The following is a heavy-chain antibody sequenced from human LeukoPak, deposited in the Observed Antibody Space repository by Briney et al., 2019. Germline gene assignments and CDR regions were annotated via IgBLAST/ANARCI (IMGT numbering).Heavy chain of an antibody. V-gene: IGHV4-59*01. D-gene: IGHD3-10*01. CDR3: ARERYNYYGSGNYMDV. J-gene: IGHJ6*03. Sequence: SETLSLTCTVSGGSISSYYWSWIRQPPGKGLEWIGYIYYSGSTNYNPSLKSRVTISVDTSKNQFSLKLSSVTAADTAVYYCARERYNYYGSGNYMDVRGKGTTVTVSS. CDR1: GGSISSYY. CDR2: IYYSGST.